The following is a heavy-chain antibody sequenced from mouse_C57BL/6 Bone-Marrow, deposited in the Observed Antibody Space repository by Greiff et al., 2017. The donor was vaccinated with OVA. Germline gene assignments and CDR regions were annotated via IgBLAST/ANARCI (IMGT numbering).Heavy chain of an antibody. J-gene: IGHJ1*03. Sequence: QQSCKASGSTFTSYWMHWVKQRPARGLEWIGRIVPNSGGTKYNEKFKSKATLTVDKPSSTAYMQLSSLTSEDSAVYYCARWGLPCYWYFDVWGTGTTVTVSS. CDR2: IVPNSGGT. V-gene: IGHV1-72*01. CDR3: ARWGLPCYWYFDV. D-gene: IGHD2-2*01. CDR1: GSTFTSYW.